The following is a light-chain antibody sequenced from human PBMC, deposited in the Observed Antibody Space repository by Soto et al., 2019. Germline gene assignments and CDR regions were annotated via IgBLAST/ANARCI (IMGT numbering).Light chain of an antibody. V-gene: IGKV1-5*03. Sequence: DIQMTQSPSTLSASVGDRVTITCRASQSTSSYLAWYQQKPGKAPQLLIYQASSLENGVPSRFSGSGSGTEFSLTIRSLQPDDFATYYCQQYSSHSTFGQGTKVDI. CDR2: QAS. CDR1: QSTSSY. CDR3: QQYSSHST. J-gene: IGKJ1*01.